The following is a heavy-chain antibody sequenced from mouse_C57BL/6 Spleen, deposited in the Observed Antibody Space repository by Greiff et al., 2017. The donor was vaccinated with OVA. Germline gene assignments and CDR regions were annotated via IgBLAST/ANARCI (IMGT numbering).Heavy chain of an antibody. CDR2: IDPETGGT. V-gene: IGHV1-15*01. Sequence: VQLQESGAELVRPGASVTLSCKASGYTFTDYEMHWVKQTPVHGLEWIGAIDPETGGTAYNQKFKGKAILTADKSSSTAYMELRSLTSEDSAVYYCTRDGSSGRFAYWGQGTLVTVSA. J-gene: IGHJ3*01. CDR3: TRDGSSGRFAY. D-gene: IGHD1-1*01. CDR1: GYTFTDYE.